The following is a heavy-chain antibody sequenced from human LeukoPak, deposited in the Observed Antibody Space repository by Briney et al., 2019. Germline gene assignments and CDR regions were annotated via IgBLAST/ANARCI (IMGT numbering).Heavy chain of an antibody. V-gene: IGHV4-4*07. CDR2: IYTSGST. D-gene: IGHD2-2*01. Sequence: SETLSLTCTVSGGSISSHYWSWVRQPAGKGLEWIGRIYTSGSTNYNPSLKSRVTMSVDTSKNQFSLKLSSVTAADTAVYYCASGRLDMVVVPAATSYYYYYMDVWGKGTTVTVSS. CDR3: ASGRLDMVVVPAATSYYYYYMDV. CDR1: GGSISSHY. J-gene: IGHJ6*03.